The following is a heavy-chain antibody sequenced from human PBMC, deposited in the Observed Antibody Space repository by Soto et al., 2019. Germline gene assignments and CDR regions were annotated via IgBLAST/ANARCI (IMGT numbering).Heavy chain of an antibody. J-gene: IGHJ5*02. V-gene: IGHV4-59*01. CDR1: GGSISSYY. CDR2: IYYSGST. CDR3: ARATTMVRRNWFDP. D-gene: IGHD3-10*01. Sequence: SETLSLTCTVSGGSISSYYWSWIRQPPGKGLEWIGYIYYSGSTNYNPSLKSRVTISVDTSKNQFSLKLSSVTAADTAVYYCARATTMVRRNWFDPWGQETLVTVSS.